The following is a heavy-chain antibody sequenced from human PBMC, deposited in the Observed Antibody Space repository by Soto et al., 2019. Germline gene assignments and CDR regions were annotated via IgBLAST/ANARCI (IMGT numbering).Heavy chain of an antibody. D-gene: IGHD2-15*01. V-gene: IGHV5-51*01. CDR1: GYSLTTYW. CDR2: IYPGDSDP. J-gene: IGHJ2*01. Sequence: EVQLVQSGAEVKKPGESLKISCKGSGYSLTTYWIGWVRQMPGKGLEWMGVIYPGDSDPRYSPSFQGQVTISADKSFNTAYLQWSSLKASDTAMYYCARYSTGTWYWYFDLWGRGTLVTVSS. CDR3: ARYSTGTWYWYFDL.